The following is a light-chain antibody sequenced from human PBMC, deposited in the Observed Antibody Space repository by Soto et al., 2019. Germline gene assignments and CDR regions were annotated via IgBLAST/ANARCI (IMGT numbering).Light chain of an antibody. CDR1: QGIRSY. Sequence: DILLTQSPSLLSASVGDRVTITCRASQGIRSYLAWYQQKPGKAPKLLIYAASTLQSGVPSRFSGSGSGTEFTLTISSLQPEDFATYYCQQHNSYPFTFGQGTRLEIK. J-gene: IGKJ5*01. CDR3: QQHNSYPFT. V-gene: IGKV1-9*01. CDR2: AAS.